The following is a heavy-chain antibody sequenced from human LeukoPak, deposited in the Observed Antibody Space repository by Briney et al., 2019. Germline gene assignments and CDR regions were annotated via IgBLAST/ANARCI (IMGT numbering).Heavy chain of an antibody. J-gene: IGHJ6*03. CDR3: ARVEAARYYSYMDV. Sequence: GASVKVSCKASGGTFSSYAISWVRQAPGQGLEWMGGIIPIFGTANYAQKFQGRVTITADESTSTASVELSSLRSEDTAVYYCARVEAARYYSYMDVWGKGTTVTVSS. CDR2: IIPIFGTA. V-gene: IGHV1-69*13. D-gene: IGHD6-6*01. CDR1: GGTFSSYA.